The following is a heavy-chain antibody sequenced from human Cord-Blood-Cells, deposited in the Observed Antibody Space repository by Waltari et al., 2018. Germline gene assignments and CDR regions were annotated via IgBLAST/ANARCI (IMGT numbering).Heavy chain of an antibody. CDR2: IIPIFGTA. V-gene: IGHV1-69*06. J-gene: IGHJ6*02. CDR3: ARSRQGWNDYYYGMDV. D-gene: IGHD1-1*01. Sequence: GQGLEWMGGIIPIFGTANYAQKFQGRVTITADKSTSTAYMELSSLRSEDTAVYYCARSRQGWNDYYYGMDVWGQGTTVTVSS.